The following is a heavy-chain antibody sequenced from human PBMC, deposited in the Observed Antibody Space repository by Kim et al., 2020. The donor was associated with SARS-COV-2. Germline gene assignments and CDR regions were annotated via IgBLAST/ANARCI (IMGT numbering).Heavy chain of an antibody. D-gene: IGHD6-13*01. V-gene: IGHV3-49*01. CDR3: SRSGSSSWYSDY. J-gene: IGHJ4*02. Sequence: GYTASVKGRLIISRDDSKIIAYLQMNSLKTEDTAVYYCSRSGSSSWYSDYWGQGSLVTVSS.